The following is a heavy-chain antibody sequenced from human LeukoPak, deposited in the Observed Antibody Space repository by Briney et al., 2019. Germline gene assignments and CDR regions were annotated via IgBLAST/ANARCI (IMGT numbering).Heavy chain of an antibody. CDR3: ARAAYSSTWYSRYFDL. J-gene: IGHJ2*01. V-gene: IGHV3-13*01. Sequence: GGSLRLSCAASGFTFRSYDMHWVRQATGKGLEWVSGIGTAGEIYYPGSVKGRFTISRENAKNSLYLQMNSLRAGDTAVYYCARAAYSSTWYSRYFDLWGRGTLVIVSS. CDR1: GFTFRSYD. D-gene: IGHD6-13*01. CDR2: IGTAGEI.